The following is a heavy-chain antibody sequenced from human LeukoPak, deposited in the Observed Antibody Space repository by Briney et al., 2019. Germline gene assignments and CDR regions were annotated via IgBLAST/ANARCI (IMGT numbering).Heavy chain of an antibody. Sequence: ASVKVSCKASGYTFTSYDINWVRQATGQGLEWMGWMNPNSGNTGYAQKFQGRVTITRNTPISTAYMELSSLRSEDTAVYYCAREERNHDAFDIWGQGTMVTVSS. J-gene: IGHJ3*02. CDR2: MNPNSGNT. CDR3: AREERNHDAFDI. V-gene: IGHV1-8*03. CDR1: GYTFTSYD. D-gene: IGHD1-1*01.